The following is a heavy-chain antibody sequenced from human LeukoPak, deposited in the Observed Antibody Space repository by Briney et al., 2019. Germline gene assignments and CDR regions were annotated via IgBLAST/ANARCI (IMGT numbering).Heavy chain of an antibody. V-gene: IGHV3-73*01. Sequence: LGGSLRLSCAASGFTFSGSAMHWVRQASGKGLEWVGRIRSKANSYATAYAASVKGRFTISRDDSKNTAYLQMNSLKTEDTAVYYCTRLDCSSTSRSDYWGQGTLVTVSS. J-gene: IGHJ4*02. CDR2: IRSKANSYAT. CDR1: GFTFSGSA. CDR3: TRLDCSSTSRSDY. D-gene: IGHD2-2*01.